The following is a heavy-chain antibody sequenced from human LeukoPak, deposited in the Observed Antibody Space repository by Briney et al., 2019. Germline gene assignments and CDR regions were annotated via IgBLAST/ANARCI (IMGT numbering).Heavy chain of an antibody. J-gene: IGHJ5*02. D-gene: IGHD3-10*01. CDR3: ARMGFRARGVIRPAFGWFDP. CDR2: INHSGST. Sequence: SETLSLTCVFMGGSFSGSYWGGLRQPPGKGLEWIGEINHSGSTNYNPSLKSRVTISVDTSKNQFSLKLSSVTAADTAVYYCARMGFRARGVIRPAFGWFDPWGQGTLVTVSS. V-gene: IGHV4-34*01. CDR1: GGSFSGSY.